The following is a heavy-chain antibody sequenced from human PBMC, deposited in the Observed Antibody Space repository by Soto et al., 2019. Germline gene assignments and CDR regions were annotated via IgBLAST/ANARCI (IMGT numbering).Heavy chain of an antibody. CDR2: INHVGIT. J-gene: IGHJ4*02. Sequence: SETLSLTCAVSGGSFRGFYWTWIRQSPGRGLEWLGDINHVGITNSNPSLKSRVSIPVDTSQSQFSLKLGSVTAADTAVYYCARAHDFWGGRQQPIDSWGQGTLVTVSS. CDR3: ARAHDFWGGRQQPIDS. D-gene: IGHD3-3*01. CDR1: GGSFRGFY. V-gene: IGHV4-34*01.